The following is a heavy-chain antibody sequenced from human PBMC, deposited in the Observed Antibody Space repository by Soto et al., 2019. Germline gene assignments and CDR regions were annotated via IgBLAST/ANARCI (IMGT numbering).Heavy chain of an antibody. CDR2: IYPGDSDT. Sequence: GEYLKISCKGSGYIFTNYWIGWVRQMPGKGLEWMGIIYPGDSDTRYSPSFQGQVTISADWSISTAYLQWSSLKASDTAMYYCARNPYGDYDDMYGWGQGSTVTVSS. J-gene: IGHJ6*02. CDR3: ARNPYGDYDDMYG. D-gene: IGHD4-17*01. CDR1: GYIFTNYW. V-gene: IGHV5-51*01.